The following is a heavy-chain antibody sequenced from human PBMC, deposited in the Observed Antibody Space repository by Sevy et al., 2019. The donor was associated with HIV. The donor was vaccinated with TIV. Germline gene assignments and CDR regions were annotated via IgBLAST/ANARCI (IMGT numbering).Heavy chain of an antibody. CDR2: IRYDGSNK. CDR3: AKDLYSSSWYGYYYYYGMDV. CDR1: GFTFSSYG. J-gene: IGHJ6*02. D-gene: IGHD6-13*01. V-gene: IGHV3-30*02. Sequence: GESLKISCAASGFTFSSYGMHWVRQAPGKGLEWVAFIRYDGSNKYYADSVKGRFTISRDNSKNTLYLQMNSLRAEDTAVYYCAKDLYSSSWYGYYYYYGMDVWGQGTTVTVSS.